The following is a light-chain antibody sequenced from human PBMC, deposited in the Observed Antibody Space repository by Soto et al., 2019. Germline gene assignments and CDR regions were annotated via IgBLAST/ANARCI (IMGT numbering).Light chain of an antibody. J-gene: IGLJ2*01. CDR2: EVS. CDR1: TSDIGGYKY. V-gene: IGLV2-14*01. CDR3: TSYRSASVL. Sequence: QSALTQPASVSGSPGQSITIACTGTTSDIGGYKYVSWYQQHPGKAPKLIIYEVSNRPSGVSNRFSGSKSGNTASLTISGLRTEDEAEYYCTSYRSASVLFGGGTKVTVL.